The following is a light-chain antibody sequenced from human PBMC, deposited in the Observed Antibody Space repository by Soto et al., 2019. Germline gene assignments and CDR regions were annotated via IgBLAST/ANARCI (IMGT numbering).Light chain of an antibody. V-gene: IGLV2-14*01. Sequence: QSVLTQPASVSGSPGQSSTISCTGTSSDVGGYNYVSWYQQHPGKAPKFMIYDVSNRPSGVSTRFSGSKSGNTASLTISGLQAEDEADYYCNSYTISNTRQIVFGTGTKVTVL. CDR2: DVS. CDR3: NSYTISNTRQIV. CDR1: SSDVGGYNY. J-gene: IGLJ1*01.